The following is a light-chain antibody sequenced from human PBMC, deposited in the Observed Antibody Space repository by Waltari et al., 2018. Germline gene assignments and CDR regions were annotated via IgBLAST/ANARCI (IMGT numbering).Light chain of an antibody. CDR3: QQYDNWPVT. CDR2: DES. CDR1: QNVNNN. V-gene: IGKV3-15*01. J-gene: IGKJ1*01. Sequence: ETVMTQSPATLSVSPGERASLSCRASQNVNNNLAWYQQKPGQVHRLLIYDESTRATGIPARFSGRGSGTEFTLTISSLQSEDFAVYYCQQYDNWPVTFGHGTKVEIK.